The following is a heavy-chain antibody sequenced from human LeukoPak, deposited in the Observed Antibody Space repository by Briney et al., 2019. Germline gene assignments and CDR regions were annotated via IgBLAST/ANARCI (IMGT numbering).Heavy chain of an antibody. V-gene: IGHV3-64*02. CDR2: IGGNT. D-gene: IGHD3-3*01. CDR1: GFTFSSYA. CDR3: ARGGYYAATDI. Sequence: GGSLRLSCAASGFTFSSYAMSWVRQAPGKGLEYVSAIGGNTYYADSVRGRFTISRDNSKDTVYLQMGSLRPEDTAVYYCARGGYYAATDIWGQGALVTVSS. J-gene: IGHJ4*02.